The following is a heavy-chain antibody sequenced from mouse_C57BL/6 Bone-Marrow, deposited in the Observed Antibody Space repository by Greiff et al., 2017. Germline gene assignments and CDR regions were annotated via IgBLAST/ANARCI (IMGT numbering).Heavy chain of an antibody. J-gene: IGHJ4*01. Sequence: EVQLQQSGAELVRPGASVKLSCTASGFNIKDYYMHWVKQRPEQGLEWIGRIDPEDGDTEYAPKFQGKATMTADTSSNTAYLQLSSLTSEDTAVYYCTTPSRQGFYAMDYWGQGTSVTVSS. V-gene: IGHV14-1*01. CDR3: TTPSRQGFYAMDY. D-gene: IGHD3-2*01. CDR2: IDPEDGDT. CDR1: GFNIKDYY.